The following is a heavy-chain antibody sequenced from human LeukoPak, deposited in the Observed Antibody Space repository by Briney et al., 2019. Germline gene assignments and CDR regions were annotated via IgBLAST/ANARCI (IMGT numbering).Heavy chain of an antibody. CDR2: IWYDGSNK. V-gene: IGHV3-33*01. Sequence: GGSLRLSCAASGFTFSSYGMHWVRQAPGKGLEWVAVIWYDGSNKYYADSVKGRFTISRDNSKKTLYLQMNSLRAEDTAVYYCARDGQWLVRGGDYFDYWGQGTLVTVSS. CDR3: ARDGQWLVRGGDYFDY. CDR1: GFTFSSYG. D-gene: IGHD6-19*01. J-gene: IGHJ4*02.